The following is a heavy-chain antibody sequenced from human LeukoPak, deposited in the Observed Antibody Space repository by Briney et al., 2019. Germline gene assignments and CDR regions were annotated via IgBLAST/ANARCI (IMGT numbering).Heavy chain of an antibody. Sequence: SVKASCKASGGTFSSYAISWVRQAPGQGLEWMGGIIPIFGTANYAQKFQGRVTITTDESTSTAYMELSSLRSEDTAMYYCASSGSSGFYYYYMDVWGKGTTVTVPS. V-gene: IGHV1-69*05. J-gene: IGHJ6*03. CDR1: GGTFSSYA. D-gene: IGHD3-22*01. CDR2: IIPIFGTA. CDR3: ASSGSSGFYYYYMDV.